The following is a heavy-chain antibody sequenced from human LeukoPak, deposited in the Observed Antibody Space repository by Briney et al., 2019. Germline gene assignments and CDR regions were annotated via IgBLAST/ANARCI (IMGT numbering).Heavy chain of an antibody. D-gene: IGHD4-17*01. J-gene: IGHJ4*02. CDR3: ARGKMNGDDFDY. Sequence: ASXKVSCKASGYTFSGSYMHWVRQAPGQGPEWMGWINPNSATNYSKRFQDRVTMTRDTSISTAYMELTRLRSEHTAVYYCARGKMNGDDFDYWGQGTLVTVSS. CDR1: GYTFSGSY. V-gene: IGHV1-2*02. CDR2: INPNSAT.